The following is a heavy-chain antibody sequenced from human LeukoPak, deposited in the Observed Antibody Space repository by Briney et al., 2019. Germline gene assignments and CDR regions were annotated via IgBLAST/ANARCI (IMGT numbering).Heavy chain of an antibody. D-gene: IGHD3-10*01. J-gene: IGHJ4*02. CDR3: ASLLYYYGSGSR. V-gene: IGHV4-34*01. Sequence: SETLSLTCAVYGGSFSGYYWSWIRQPPGKGLEWIGEINHSGSTNYNPSLKSRATISVDTSKNQFSLKLSSVTAADTAVYYCASLLYYYGSGSRWGQGTLVTVSS. CDR1: GGSFSGYY. CDR2: INHSGST.